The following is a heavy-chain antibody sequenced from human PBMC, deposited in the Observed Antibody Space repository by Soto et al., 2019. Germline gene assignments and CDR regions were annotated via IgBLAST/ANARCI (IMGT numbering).Heavy chain of an antibody. CDR3: ARGRYCLTGRCFPNWFDS. D-gene: IGHD2-15*01. V-gene: IGHV4-30-4*01. CDR2: IYKSTTT. CDR1: GDSISTVDYF. J-gene: IGHJ5*01. Sequence: QVHLLESGPGLVKPSQTLSLTCSVSGDSISTVDYFWAWIRQPPGQALEYIGYIYKSTTTYYNPSFVSLVAISLDTSKSQFSLNVTSVTAADTAVYFCARGRYCLTGRCFPNWFDSWGQGTLVTVSS.